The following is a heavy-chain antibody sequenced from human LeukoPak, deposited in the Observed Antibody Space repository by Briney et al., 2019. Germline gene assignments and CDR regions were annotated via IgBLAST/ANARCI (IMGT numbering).Heavy chain of an antibody. CDR2: ISYSLHS. V-gene: IGHV4-61*01. D-gene: IGHD6-13*01. CDR3: ARVPAAGTGPDY. Sequence: SETLSLTCTVSGGSVSSSSSYWSWIRQPPGQGLEWVGYISYSLHSDYNPSLKSRVTISIDTSKNQFSLRLSSVTAADTAIYCCARVPAAGTGPDYWGQGTLVTVSS. J-gene: IGHJ4*02. CDR1: GGSVSSSSSY.